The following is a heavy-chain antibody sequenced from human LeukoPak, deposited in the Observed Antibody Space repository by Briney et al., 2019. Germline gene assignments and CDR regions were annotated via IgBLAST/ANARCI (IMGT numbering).Heavy chain of an antibody. Sequence: GGSLRLSCAASGFTFSSYWMHWVRQAPGKGLVWVSRINSDGSSTSYADSVKGRFTISRDNAKNTLYLQMNSLRAEDTAVYYCARGLLWFGEPIGGLFDYWGQGTLVTVSS. D-gene: IGHD3-10*01. J-gene: IGHJ4*02. CDR2: INSDGSST. CDR1: GFTFSSYW. CDR3: ARGLLWFGEPIGGLFDY. V-gene: IGHV3-74*01.